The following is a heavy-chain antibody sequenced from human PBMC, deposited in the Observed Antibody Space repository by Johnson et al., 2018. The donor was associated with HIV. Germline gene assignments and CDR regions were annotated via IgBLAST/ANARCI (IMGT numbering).Heavy chain of an antibody. D-gene: IGHD2-2*01. CDR1: GFTFSDYY. V-gene: IGHV3-11*04. CDR2: ISSSGTTV. CDR3: ARGEYQLLSGGFAFDI. J-gene: IGHJ3*02. Sequence: VQLVESGGGLVKPGGSLRLSCAASGFTFSDYYMGWIRQTPGTGLEWVSYISSSGTTVYYADSVKGRFSISRDNAKHSLYLQMNSLRAEDTAVYYCARGEYQLLSGGFAFDIWGQGTMVTVSS.